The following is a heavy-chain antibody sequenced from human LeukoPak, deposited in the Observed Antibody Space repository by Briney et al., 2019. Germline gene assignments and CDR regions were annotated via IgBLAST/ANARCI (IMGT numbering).Heavy chain of an antibody. V-gene: IGHV3-74*01. CDR3: AKIDAY. CDR2: INSDGSIT. Sequence: GKGLLWVSRINSDGSITNYADSVKGRFTISRDNAKNTLYLQMSSLRAEDTAVYYCAKIDAYWGQGTLVTVSS. J-gene: IGHJ4*02.